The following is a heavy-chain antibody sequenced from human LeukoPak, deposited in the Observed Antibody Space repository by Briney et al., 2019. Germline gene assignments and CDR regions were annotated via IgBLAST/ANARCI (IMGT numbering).Heavy chain of an antibody. CDR2: ISGSGGST. CDR3: ARDNEITYYDILTGLWYFDY. CDR1: GFTFSSYA. Sequence: GGSLRLSCAASGFTFSSYAMSWVRQAPGKGLEWVSAISGSGGSTYYADSVKGRFTISRDNSKNTLYLQMNSLRAEDTAVYYCARDNEITYYDILTGLWYFDYWGQGTLVTVSS. D-gene: IGHD3-9*01. J-gene: IGHJ4*02. V-gene: IGHV3-23*01.